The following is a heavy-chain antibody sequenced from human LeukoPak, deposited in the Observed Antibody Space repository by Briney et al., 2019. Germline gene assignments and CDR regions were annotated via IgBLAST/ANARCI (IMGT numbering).Heavy chain of an antibody. V-gene: IGHV3-48*03. Sequence: GGSLRLSCAASGFTLSSYAMSWVRQAPGKGLEWVSYISSSGSSIYYADSVKGRFTITRDNAKNSLYLQMSSLRAEDTAVYYCARVGATYYYDRTTDYWGQGTLVTVSS. CDR1: GFTLSSYA. CDR3: ARVGATYYYDRTTDY. D-gene: IGHD3-22*01. CDR2: ISSSGSSI. J-gene: IGHJ4*02.